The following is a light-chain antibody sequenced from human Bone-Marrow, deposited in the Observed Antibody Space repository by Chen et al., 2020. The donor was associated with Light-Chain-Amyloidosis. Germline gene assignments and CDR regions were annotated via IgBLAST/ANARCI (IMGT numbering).Light chain of an antibody. V-gene: IGLV1-47*01. CDR1: SSNIGSNY. CDR2: TND. Sequence: QSVLTPPPSASGTPGQRVTISCSGTSSNIGSNYVSWFQQLPGSAPKLLIYTNDQRPSGVPDRISSSKSDNTASLTISGLQTEDEADYFCSSYTITNTLVFGSGTRVTVL. J-gene: IGLJ1*01. CDR3: SSYTITNTLV.